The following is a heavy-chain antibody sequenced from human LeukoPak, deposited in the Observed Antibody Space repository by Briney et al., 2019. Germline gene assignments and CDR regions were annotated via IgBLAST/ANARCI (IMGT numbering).Heavy chain of an antibody. J-gene: IGHJ4*02. D-gene: IGHD3-3*01. CDR3: AKDPHLAEWLFIVDY. Sequence: GGSLRLSCAASGFTFSSYAMGWVRQAPGKGLEWVSAISGSGGSTYYADSVKGRFTISRDNSKNTLYLQMNSLRAEDTAVYYCAKDPHLAEWLFIVDYWGQGTLVTVSS. CDR2: ISGSGGST. CDR1: GFTFSSYA. V-gene: IGHV3-23*01.